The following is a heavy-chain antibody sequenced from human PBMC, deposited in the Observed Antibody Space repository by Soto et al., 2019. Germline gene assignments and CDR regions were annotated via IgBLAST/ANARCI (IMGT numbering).Heavy chain of an antibody. D-gene: IGHD4-17*01. CDR1: GGSISSSSYY. CDR3: ARRQDYGDLDY. V-gene: IGHV4-39*01. J-gene: IGHJ4*02. CDR2: IYYSGST. Sequence: TSETLSLTCTVSGGSISSSSYYWGWIRQPPGKGLEWIGSIYYSGSTYYNPSLKSRVTISVDTSKNQFSLKLSSVTAADTAVYYCARRQDYGDLDYWGQGTLVTVSS.